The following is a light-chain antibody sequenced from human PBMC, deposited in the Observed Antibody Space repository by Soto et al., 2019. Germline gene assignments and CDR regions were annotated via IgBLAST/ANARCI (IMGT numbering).Light chain of an antibody. CDR2: GAS. V-gene: IGKV3-20*01. CDR3: QQYGTSPYT. Sequence: EIVLTQSPGTLSLSPGERTALSCRASQSVSSSYLAWYQQKPGQAPRLLIYGASSRATGIPDRFSGSGSGTDFTLTINRLEPEEFAVDFCQQYGTSPYTFGQGTKLEIK. CDR1: QSVSSSY. J-gene: IGKJ2*01.